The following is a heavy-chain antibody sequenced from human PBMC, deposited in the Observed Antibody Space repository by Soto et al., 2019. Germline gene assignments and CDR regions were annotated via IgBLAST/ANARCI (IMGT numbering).Heavy chain of an antibody. CDR2: ISGYNGNT. CDR3: ARGRDYDSRGYYSAAFDI. CDR1: GYTFTNYG. D-gene: IGHD3-22*01. V-gene: IGHV1-18*01. J-gene: IGHJ3*02. Sequence: QVQLVQSGGEVNKPGASVKVSCKSSGYTFTNYGITWVRQAPGQGLEYMGWISGYNGNTNYAQKVQGRVTLTTDDSTSTTYMELRSLRSDDTAVYYWARGRDYDSRGYYSAAFDIWGQGTMVTVSS.